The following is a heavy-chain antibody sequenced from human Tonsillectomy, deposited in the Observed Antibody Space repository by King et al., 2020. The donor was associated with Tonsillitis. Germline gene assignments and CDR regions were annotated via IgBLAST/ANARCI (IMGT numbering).Heavy chain of an antibody. Sequence: PLQESGPGLVKPSETLSLACSVSGGSISSGSYYWSWIRQHPGKGLEWIGYISYSGSTYYNPSLKSRVTISVDTSKNQFSLKLTSVTAADTAVYYCARDQGLSGYEFDYWGQGTLVAVSS. CDR2: ISYSGST. CDR1: GGSISSGSYY. V-gene: IGHV4-30-4*08. CDR3: ARDQGLSGYEFDY. J-gene: IGHJ4*02. D-gene: IGHD5-12*01.